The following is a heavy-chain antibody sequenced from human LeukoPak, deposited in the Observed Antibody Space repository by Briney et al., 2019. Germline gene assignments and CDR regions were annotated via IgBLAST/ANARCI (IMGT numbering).Heavy chain of an antibody. D-gene: IGHD2-2*01. Sequence: GGSLRLSCAASGFTFDEYAMHWVRQAPGKGLEWVSLISGDGSSTYYADSVEGRFTISRDNSKNSLYLQMNGLRIEDTALYYCTKDRYCSSSSCPTDHWGQGTLVTVSS. J-gene: IGHJ4*02. CDR2: ISGDGSST. CDR3: TKDRYCSSSSCPTDH. CDR1: GFTFDEYA. V-gene: IGHV3-43*02.